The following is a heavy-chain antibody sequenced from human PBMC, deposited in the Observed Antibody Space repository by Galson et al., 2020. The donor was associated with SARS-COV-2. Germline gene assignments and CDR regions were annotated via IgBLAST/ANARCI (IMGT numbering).Heavy chain of an antibody. CDR2: IYRSGRP. CDR1: GGSLSSYY. J-gene: IGHJ4*02. V-gene: IGHV4-4*07. CDR3: AREVTGQYSIGWKAYFVDY. Sequence: ETSETLSLTSPVSGGSLSSYYSSWIRPPAGKGLEWIGRIYRSGRPDYNTTLKSRVTMSLDTSKNQFSLRLSSLTAADRAGYDCAREVTGQYSIGWKAYFVDYWGQGILVTVSS. D-gene: IGHD6-19*01.